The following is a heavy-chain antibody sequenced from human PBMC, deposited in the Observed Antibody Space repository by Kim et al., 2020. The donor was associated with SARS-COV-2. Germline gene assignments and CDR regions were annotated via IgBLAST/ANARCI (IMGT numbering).Heavy chain of an antibody. J-gene: IGHJ4*02. CDR3: AKDLLANYDYYDSSGGPGY. CDR2: IWYDGSNK. CDR1: GFTFSSYG. V-gene: IGHV3-33*06. Sequence: GGSLRLSCAASGFTFSSYGMHWVRQAPGKGLEWVAVIWYDGSNKYYADSVKGRFTISRDNSKNTLYLQMNSLRAEDTAVYYCAKDLLANYDYYDSSGGPGYWGQGTLVTVSS. D-gene: IGHD3-22*01.